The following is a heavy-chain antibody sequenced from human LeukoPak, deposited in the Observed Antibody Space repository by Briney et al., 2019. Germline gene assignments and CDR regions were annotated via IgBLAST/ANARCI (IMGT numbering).Heavy chain of an antibody. Sequence: ASVKVSCKASGGTFSSYAISWVRQAPGQGLEWMGGIIPIFGTANYAQKFQGRVTITADKSTSTAYMELSSLKSEDTAVYYCAASRGYSYGLVGWGQGTLVTVSS. CDR3: AASRGYSYGLVG. D-gene: IGHD5-18*01. CDR1: GGTFSSYA. V-gene: IGHV1-69*06. J-gene: IGHJ4*02. CDR2: IIPIFGTA.